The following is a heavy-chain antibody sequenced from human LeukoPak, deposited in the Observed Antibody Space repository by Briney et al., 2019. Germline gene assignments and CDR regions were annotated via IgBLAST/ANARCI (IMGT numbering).Heavy chain of an antibody. J-gene: IGHJ3*02. CDR2: ISYIGST. V-gene: IGHV4-59*11. CDR1: DDSFSSHY. Sequence: SSETLSLTCAISDDSFSSHYWTWIRQPPGKGLEWIGYISYIGSTNYNPSLKSRVTISIDTSKNQFSLKLSSVTAADTAVYYCARDLVTVTKGFDIWGQGTMVSVSS. D-gene: IGHD4-17*01. CDR3: ARDLVTVTKGFDI.